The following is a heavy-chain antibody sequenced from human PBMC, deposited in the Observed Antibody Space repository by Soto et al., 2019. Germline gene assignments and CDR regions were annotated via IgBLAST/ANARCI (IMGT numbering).Heavy chain of an antibody. D-gene: IGHD4-17*01. CDR1: GGSISSGGFS. V-gene: IGHV4-30-2*01. Sequence: SETLSLTCAVSGGSISSGGFSWSWIRQPPGKGLEWIGYIYHSGSTYYNPSLKSRVTMSVDRSKNQFSLNLSSVTAADTAVYFCARLNGEYVGYDYWGQGTLVTVSS. J-gene: IGHJ4*02. CDR3: ARLNGEYVGYDY. CDR2: IYHSGST.